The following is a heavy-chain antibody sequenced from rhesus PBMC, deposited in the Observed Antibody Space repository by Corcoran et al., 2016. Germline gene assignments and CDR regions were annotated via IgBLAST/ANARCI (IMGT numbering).Heavy chain of an antibody. CDR3: AKGVGDTGAFDF. V-gene: IGHV3S5*01. CDR1: GFTFSSYG. J-gene: IGHJ3*01. D-gene: IGHD1-44*02. CDR2: ISYTGGST. Sequence: EVQLVETGGGLVQPGGSLSLSCAASGFTFSSYGMSWVRQAPGKGLEWVSGISYTGGSTYYADSVKGRFTISRDNSKNTLSLQMNSLRAEDTAVYYCAKGVGDTGAFDFWGQGLRVTVSS.